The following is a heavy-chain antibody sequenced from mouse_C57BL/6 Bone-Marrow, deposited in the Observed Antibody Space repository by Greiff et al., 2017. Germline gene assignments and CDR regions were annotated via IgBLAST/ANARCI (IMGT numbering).Heavy chain of an antibody. CDR2: IWSGGSI. D-gene: IGHD2-1*01. Sequence: VQGVESGPDLVQPSQTLSLTCTVSGFSLSSYGVHWFRKPPRKGLEWLGGIWSGGSIYYTPALSSRLSVSRDASKGQVFLKMSSLQSEDTAVYHCARYLYGNNYYAMDYWGKGTSVTVSS. CDR3: ARYLYGNNYYAMDY. CDR1: GFSLSSYG. V-gene: IGHV2-7*01. J-gene: IGHJ4*01.